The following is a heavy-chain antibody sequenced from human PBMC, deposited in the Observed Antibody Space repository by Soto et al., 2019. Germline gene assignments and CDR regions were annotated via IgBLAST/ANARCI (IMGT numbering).Heavy chain of an antibody. CDR3: ARGPTGWYGYDY. CDR1: GFTFSSSW. D-gene: IGHD6-19*01. V-gene: IGHV3-74*01. J-gene: IGHJ4*02. Sequence: PGGPLRLSCAASGFTFSSSWMHWVRQAPGKGLVWVSRINSDGSRTNYADSVKGRFTISRDNAKNTLYLQMNSLRAEDTALYYCARGPTGWYGYDYWGQGTLVTVSS. CDR2: INSDGSRT.